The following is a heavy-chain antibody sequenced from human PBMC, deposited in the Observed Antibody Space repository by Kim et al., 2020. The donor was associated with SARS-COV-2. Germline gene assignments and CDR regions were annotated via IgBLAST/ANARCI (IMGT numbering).Heavy chain of an antibody. V-gene: IGHV3-23*01. CDR1: GFTFMNYA. D-gene: IGHD3-10*01. CDR3: AKSVGEYYYYYGLDV. CDR2: ISGSGGTT. Sequence: GGSLRLSCDASGFTFMNYAMTWVHQGPGKGLEWVAAISGSGGTTDYVDSVKGRFTMSRDMSRETVYLQMSSLRVEDTAVYFCAKSVGEYYYYYGLDVWGQGTTVIVSS. J-gene: IGHJ6*02.